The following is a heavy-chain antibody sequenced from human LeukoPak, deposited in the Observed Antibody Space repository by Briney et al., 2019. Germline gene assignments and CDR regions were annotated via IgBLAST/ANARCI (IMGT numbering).Heavy chain of an antibody. CDR3: AIGSLGGDYGDYFDY. V-gene: IGHV4-4*07. J-gene: IGHJ4*02. CDR2: IYTSGST. D-gene: IGHD4-17*01. CDR1: GGSISSYY. Sequence: SETLSLTCTVSGGSISSYYWSWIRQPAGTGLEWIGRIYTSGSTNYNPSLKSRVTISVNRSKNQFSLRLTSVTAADTAVYYCAIGSLGGDYGDYFDYWGQGTLVTVSS.